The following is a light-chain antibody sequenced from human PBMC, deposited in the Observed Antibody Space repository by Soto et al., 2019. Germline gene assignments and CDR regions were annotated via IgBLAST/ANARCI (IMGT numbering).Light chain of an antibody. CDR3: TSYTPTGTYV. J-gene: IGLJ1*01. V-gene: IGLV2-14*03. CDR1: SSDLGDYNY. CDR2: DVS. Sequence: QSVLTQPASLSGSPGQSITISCTGASSDLGDYNYVSWYQQHPGKAPKLMIYDVSSRPSGVSDRFSGSKSGNTASLTISGLQAEDEADYYCTSYTPTGTYVFATGTKVTVL.